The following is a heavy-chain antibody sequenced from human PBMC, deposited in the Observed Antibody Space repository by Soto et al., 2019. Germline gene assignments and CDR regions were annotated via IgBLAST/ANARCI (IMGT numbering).Heavy chain of an antibody. V-gene: IGHV3-73*01. Sequence: GGSLRLSCAASGFTFSCSAMHWVRQASGKGLEWVGRIRSKANSYATAYAASVKGRFTISRDDSKNTAYLQMNSLKTEDTAVYYCTRLSLRGSGGPRASFHYGMDVWGQGTTVTVSS. D-gene: IGHD3-10*01. CDR1: GFTFSCSA. CDR3: TRLSLRGSGGPRASFHYGMDV. J-gene: IGHJ6*02. CDR2: IRSKANSYAT.